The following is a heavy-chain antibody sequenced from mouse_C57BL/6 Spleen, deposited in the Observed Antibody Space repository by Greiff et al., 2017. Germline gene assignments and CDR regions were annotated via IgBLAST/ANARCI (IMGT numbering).Heavy chain of an antibody. CDR1: GYTFTSYW. J-gene: IGHJ1*03. CDR3: ARGYCGSRSYWYFDV. V-gene: IGHV1-50*01. D-gene: IGHD1-1*01. CDR2: IDPSDSYT. Sequence: VQLQQPGAELVKPGASVKLSCKASGYTFTSYWMQWVKQRPGQGLEWIGEIDPSDSYTNSNQQFKGKATLTVDTSSSTAYMQLSSLTSEDSAVYYCARGYCGSRSYWYFDVWGTGTTVTVSS.